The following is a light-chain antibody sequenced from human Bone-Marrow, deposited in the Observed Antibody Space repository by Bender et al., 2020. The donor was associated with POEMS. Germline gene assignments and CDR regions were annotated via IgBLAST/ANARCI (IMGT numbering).Light chain of an antibody. CDR1: SSNIGSNY. CDR3: CSYAGSRTFVL. CDR2: RNN. V-gene: IGLV1-47*01. J-gene: IGLJ2*01. Sequence: QSVLTQPPSASGTPGQRVTISCSGSSSNIGSNYVSWYQQLPGTAPKLLIYRNNQRPSGVPDRFSGSRSGTSASLAISGLRSEDEADYYCCSYAGSRTFVLLGGGTKLTVL.